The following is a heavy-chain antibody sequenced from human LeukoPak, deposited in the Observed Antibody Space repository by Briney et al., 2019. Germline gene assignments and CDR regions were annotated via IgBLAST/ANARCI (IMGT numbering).Heavy chain of an antibody. CDR2: ISGGGISGGNT. CDR3: ATAVTTGTTRYFGY. J-gene: IGHJ4*02. D-gene: IGHD1-1*01. Sequence: GGSLRLSCAASGFTFSSYAMSWVRQAPGKGLEWVSNISGGGISGGNTYYADSVKGRFTISRDNSKNTLYLQMNSLRTEDTAVYYCATAVTTGTTRYFGYWGQGTLVTVSS. V-gene: IGHV3-23*01. CDR1: GFTFSSYA.